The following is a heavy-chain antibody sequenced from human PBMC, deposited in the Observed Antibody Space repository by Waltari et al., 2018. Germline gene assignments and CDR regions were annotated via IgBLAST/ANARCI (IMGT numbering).Heavy chain of an antibody. CDR2: INPNSGGT. CDR1: GYTFTGSY. Sequence: QVQLVLSGPEVKKPVASVTVSCTASGYTFTGSYMPLVRQAPGQGLEWMGWINPNSGGTNYAQKFQGWVTMTRDTSISTAYMELSRLRSDDTAVYYCARGSTGARIGYLNYWGQGTLVTVSS. D-gene: IGHD7-27*01. CDR3: ARGSTGARIGYLNY. V-gene: IGHV1-2*04. J-gene: IGHJ4*02.